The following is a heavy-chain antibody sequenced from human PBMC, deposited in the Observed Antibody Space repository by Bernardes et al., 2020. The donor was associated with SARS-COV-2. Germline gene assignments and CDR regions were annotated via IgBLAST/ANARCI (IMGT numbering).Heavy chain of an antibody. CDR2: IIPLFGTA. Sequence: SVKVSCKASGGTFSSAIIWVRQAPGQGLECMGGIIPLFGTANYAQKFQGRVTITADESTSTAYMELSSLRSEDTAVYYCARSGNYPDAFDIWGQGTMVSVS. CDR1: GGTFSSA. CDR3: ARSGNYPDAFDI. J-gene: IGHJ3*02. D-gene: IGHD1-26*01. V-gene: IGHV1-69*13.